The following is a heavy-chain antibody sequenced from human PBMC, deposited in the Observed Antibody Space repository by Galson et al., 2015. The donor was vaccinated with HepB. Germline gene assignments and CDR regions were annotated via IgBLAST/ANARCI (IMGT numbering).Heavy chain of an antibody. J-gene: IGHJ4*02. CDR3: ARQKDRGFPIDY. Sequence: QSGAEVKKPGESLKISCKGSGYTFNTYWIGWVRQMPGKGLEWMGIIYLGDSDIRYSPSFQCQVTISADKSISTAYLQWRSLKASDTAMYYCARQKDRGFPIDYWGQGTLVTVSS. CDR1: GYTFNTYW. V-gene: IGHV5-51*01. CDR2: IYLGDSDI.